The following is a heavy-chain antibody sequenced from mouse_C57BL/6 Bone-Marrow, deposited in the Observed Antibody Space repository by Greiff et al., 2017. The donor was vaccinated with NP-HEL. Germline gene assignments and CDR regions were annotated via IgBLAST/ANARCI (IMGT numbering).Heavy chain of an antibody. CDR3: ARKLLRRGYCDV. Sequence: VKVVESGPGLVAPSQSLSITCTVSGFSLTSYAISWVRQPPGKGLAWLGVIWTGGGTNYNSALKSRLSISKDHSKSLVFLKMNSRQTYETARYYCARKLLRRGYCDVWGTGTTVTVSS. V-gene: IGHV2-9-1*01. CDR1: GFSLTSYA. D-gene: IGHD2-12*01. CDR2: IWTGGGT. J-gene: IGHJ1*03.